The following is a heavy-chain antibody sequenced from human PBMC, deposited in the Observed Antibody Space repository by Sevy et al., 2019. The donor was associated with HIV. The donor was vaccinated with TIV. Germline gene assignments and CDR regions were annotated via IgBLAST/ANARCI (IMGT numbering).Heavy chain of an antibody. CDR2: IWYDGSNK. CDR1: GFTFSSYG. Sequence: LRLSCAASGFTFSSYGMHWVRQAPGKGLEWVAVIWYDGSNKYYADSVKGRFTISRDNSKNTLYLQMNSLRAEDTAVYYCARDSSGSYLRSDYWGQGTLVTVSS. D-gene: IGHD1-26*01. CDR3: ARDSSGSYLRSDY. J-gene: IGHJ4*02. V-gene: IGHV3-33*01.